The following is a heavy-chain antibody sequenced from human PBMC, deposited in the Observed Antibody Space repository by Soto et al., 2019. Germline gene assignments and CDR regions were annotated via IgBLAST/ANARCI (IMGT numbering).Heavy chain of an antibody. V-gene: IGHV3-23*01. CDR2: ISGSGGST. J-gene: IGHJ4*02. Sequence: VGALRVSFAASGFTFSSYAMSWVRQAPGKGLEWVSAISGSGGSTYYADSVKGRFTISRDNSKNTLYLQMNSLRAEDTAVYYCAKDTRTITIFDYWGQGTLVTVSS. CDR1: GFTFSSYA. CDR3: AKDTRTITIFDY. D-gene: IGHD3-3*01.